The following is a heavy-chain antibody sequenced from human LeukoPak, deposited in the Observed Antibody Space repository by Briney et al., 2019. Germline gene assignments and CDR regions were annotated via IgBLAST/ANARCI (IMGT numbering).Heavy chain of an antibody. CDR2: IYYSGST. Sequence: PSETLSLTCTVSGGSISSSSYYWGWIRQPPGKGLEWIGSIYYSGSTYYNPSLKSRVTISVDTSKNQFSLKLSSVTAADTAVYYCASLAVAGNGGGHDYWGQGTLVTVSS. J-gene: IGHJ4*02. V-gene: IGHV4-39*07. CDR3: ASLAVAGNGGGHDY. D-gene: IGHD6-19*01. CDR1: GGSISSSSYY.